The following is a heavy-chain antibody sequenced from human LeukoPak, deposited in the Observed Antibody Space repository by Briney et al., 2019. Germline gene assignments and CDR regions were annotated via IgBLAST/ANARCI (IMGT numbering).Heavy chain of an antibody. Sequence: PSETLSLTCTVSGGSVSSGSYYWSWIRQPPGKGLGWIGCIYYSGSTNYNPSLKSRVTISVDTSKNQFSLKLSSVTAADTAVYYCARELHYGGNSVSAFDIWGQGTMVTVSS. V-gene: IGHV4-61*01. J-gene: IGHJ3*02. CDR3: ARELHYGGNSVSAFDI. D-gene: IGHD4-23*01. CDR2: IYYSGST. CDR1: GGSVSSGSYY.